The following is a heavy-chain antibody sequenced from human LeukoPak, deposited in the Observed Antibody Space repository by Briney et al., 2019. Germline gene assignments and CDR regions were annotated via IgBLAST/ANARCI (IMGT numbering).Heavy chain of an antibody. V-gene: IGHV5-51*01. J-gene: IGHJ6*03. Sequence: GESLKISCKGSGYSFTSYWIGWVRQMPGKGLEWMGIIYPGDSDTRYSPSFQGQVTVSADKSITTAYLQWSSLKASDTAIYYCARQPTSYYNYMDVWGEGTAVTVSS. CDR2: IYPGDSDT. CDR3: ARQPTSYYNYMDV. CDR1: GYSFTSYW. D-gene: IGHD5-12*01.